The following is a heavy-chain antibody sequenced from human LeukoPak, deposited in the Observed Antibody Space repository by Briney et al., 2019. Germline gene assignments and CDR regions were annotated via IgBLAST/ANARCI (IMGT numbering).Heavy chain of an antibody. CDR3: AKDKIPYGSGSSDGFDI. D-gene: IGHD3-10*01. CDR2: IRYDGSNK. V-gene: IGHV3-30*02. CDR1: GFTFSSYG. Sequence: PGGSLRLSCAASGFTFSSYGMHWVRQAPGKGLEWVAFIRYDGSNKYYADSVKGRFTISRDNSKNTLYLQMNSLRAEDTAVYYCAKDKIPYGSGSSDGFDIWGQGTMVTVSS. J-gene: IGHJ3*02.